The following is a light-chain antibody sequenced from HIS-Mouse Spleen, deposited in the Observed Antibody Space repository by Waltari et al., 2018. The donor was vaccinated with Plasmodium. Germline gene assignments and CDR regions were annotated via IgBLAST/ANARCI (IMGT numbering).Light chain of an antibody. J-gene: IGLJ3*02. CDR3: YSTDSRCSHRV. Sequence: SYELTQPPSVSVSPGPTARITCSGDALPKKYAYWDQQKSGQAPVLVIYDDSKRPSGMPERCAGSGSGTIASLTIRVDQVADEADDYCYSTDSRCSHRVFGGGTKLTVL. CDR2: DDS. CDR1: ALPKKY. V-gene: IGLV3-10*01.